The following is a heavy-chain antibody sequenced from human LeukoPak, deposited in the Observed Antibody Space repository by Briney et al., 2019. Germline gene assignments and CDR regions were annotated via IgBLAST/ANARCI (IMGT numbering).Heavy chain of an antibody. Sequence: SETLSLTCTVSGGSISSYYWSWIRQPPGKGLEWIGYIYYSGSTSYNPSLKSRGTISVDTSKNQFSLKLSSVTAADTAVYYCARHGDSSGWYEFDYWGQGTLVSVSS. V-gene: IGHV4-59*01. CDR3: ARHGDSSGWYEFDY. CDR2: IYYSGST. D-gene: IGHD6-19*01. CDR1: GGSISSYY. J-gene: IGHJ4*02.